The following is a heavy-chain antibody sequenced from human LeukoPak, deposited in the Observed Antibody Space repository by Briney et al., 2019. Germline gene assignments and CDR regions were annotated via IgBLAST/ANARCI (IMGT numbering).Heavy chain of an antibody. Sequence: PSETLFLTCTVSGGSISSYYWSWIRQPPGKGLEWIGYIYTSGSTNYNPSLKSRVTISVDTSKDQFSLKLSSVTAADTAVYYCARRGSSSSPIDYWGQGTLVTVSS. CDR1: GGSISSYY. V-gene: IGHV4-4*09. CDR2: IYTSGST. D-gene: IGHD6-6*01. J-gene: IGHJ4*02. CDR3: ARRGSSSSPIDY.